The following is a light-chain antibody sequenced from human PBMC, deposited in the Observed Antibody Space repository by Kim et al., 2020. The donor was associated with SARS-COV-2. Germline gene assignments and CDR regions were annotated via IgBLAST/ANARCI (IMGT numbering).Light chain of an antibody. J-gene: IGLJ2*01. V-gene: IGLV3-19*01. CDR2: GKN. CDR3: QSRDSSGKVV. Sequence: SELTQDPTVSVALGQTVRITCQGDSLRTYYASWYQQKPGQAPAVVIYGKNNRPSGIPDRFSGSSSGNTASLTITGAQAEEEADYYCQSRDSSGKVVFGGGTKVTVL. CDR1: SLRTYY.